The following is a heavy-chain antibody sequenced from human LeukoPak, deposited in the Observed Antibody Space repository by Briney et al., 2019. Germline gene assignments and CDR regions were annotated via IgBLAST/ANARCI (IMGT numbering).Heavy chain of an antibody. J-gene: IGHJ4*02. D-gene: IGHD5-18*01. Sequence: GGSLRLSCAASGFTFSSYGMHWVRQAPGKGLEWVAFIRYDGSNKYYADSVKGRFTISRDNSKSTLYLQMNSLRAEDTAVYYCAKDPRGIQLWPPHYWGQGTLVTVSS. CDR1: GFTFSSYG. CDR2: IRYDGSNK. V-gene: IGHV3-30*02. CDR3: AKDPRGIQLWPPHY.